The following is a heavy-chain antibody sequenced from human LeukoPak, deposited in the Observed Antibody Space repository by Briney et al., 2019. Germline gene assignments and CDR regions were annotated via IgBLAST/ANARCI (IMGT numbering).Heavy chain of an antibody. CDR2: INSDGSTT. CDR3: ARGNYYGMDV. V-gene: IGHV3-74*01. Sequence: PGGSLRLSCAASGFTFSNYWMPWVRQAPGKGLVWVSRINSDGSTTSYADSVKGRFTISRDSAKNTLYLQMNSLRAEDTAVYYCARGNYYGMDVWGQGTTVTVSS. J-gene: IGHJ6*02. CDR1: GFTFSNYW.